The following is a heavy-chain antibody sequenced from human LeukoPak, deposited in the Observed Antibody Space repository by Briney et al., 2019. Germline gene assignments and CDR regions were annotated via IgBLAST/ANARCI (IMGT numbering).Heavy chain of an antibody. CDR2: IIPIFGTA. CDR1: GYTFTGYY. V-gene: IGHV1-69*05. D-gene: IGHD6-13*01. CDR3: ARVLDVAGYSSSWYGGTGAFDI. Sequence: GASVKVSCKASGYTFTGYYMHWVRQAPGQGLEWMGGIIPIFGTANYAQKFQGRVTITTDESTSTAYMELSSLRSEDTAVYYCARVLDVAGYSSSWYGGTGAFDIWGQGTMVTVSS. J-gene: IGHJ3*02.